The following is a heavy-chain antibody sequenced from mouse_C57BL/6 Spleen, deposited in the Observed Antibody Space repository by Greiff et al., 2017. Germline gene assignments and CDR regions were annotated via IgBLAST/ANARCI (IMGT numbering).Heavy chain of an antibody. J-gene: IGHJ2*01. CDR3: ARPKEGYYFDY. CDR1: GFTFSSYG. CDR2: ISSGGSYT. Sequence: EVQLVESGGDLVKPGGSLKLSCAASGFTFSSYGMSWVRQTPDKRLEWVATISSGGSYTYYPDSVKGRFTISRDNAKNTLYLQMSSLKSEDTAMYYCARPKEGYYFDYWGQGTTLTVSS. V-gene: IGHV5-6*01.